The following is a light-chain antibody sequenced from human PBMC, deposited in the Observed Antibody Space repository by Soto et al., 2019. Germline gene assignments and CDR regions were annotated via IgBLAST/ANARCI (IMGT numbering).Light chain of an antibody. Sequence: QSVLTQPPSASGTPGQRVTISCSGGSSNIGSNTVNWYQQLLGTAPKLLIYSNNQRPSGVPDRFSGSKSGTSASLAISGLQSEDEADYYCAAWDDSLNGRVFGTGTKLTVL. CDR1: SSNIGSNT. V-gene: IGLV1-44*01. J-gene: IGLJ1*01. CDR2: SNN. CDR3: AAWDDSLNGRV.